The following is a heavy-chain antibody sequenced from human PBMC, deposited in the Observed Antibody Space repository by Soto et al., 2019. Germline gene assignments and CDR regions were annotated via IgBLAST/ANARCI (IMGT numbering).Heavy chain of an antibody. D-gene: IGHD2-2*01. CDR2: IYHSGST. J-gene: IGHJ5*02. V-gene: IGHV4-38-2*01. CDR3: ARLCSITSCLLSRIDP. Sequence: SETLSLTCAVSGYSISSGYYWGWIRQPPGKGLEWIGSIYHSGSTYYNPSLKSRVTISVDTSKNQFSLKLSSVTAADTAVYYCARLCSITSCLLSRIDPWGQGTLGTVS. CDR1: GYSISSGYY.